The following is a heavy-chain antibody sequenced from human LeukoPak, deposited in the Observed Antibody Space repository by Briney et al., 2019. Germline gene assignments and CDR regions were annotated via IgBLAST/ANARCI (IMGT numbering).Heavy chain of an antibody. CDR3: AKEIGAIGTPAFDY. CDR1: GFTFSSYA. D-gene: IGHD5-12*01. Sequence: GGSLRLSCAASGFTFSSYAISWVRQAPGKGLEWVSGITDNGAGAYYADSVKGRFTISRDNSRSTLYLQMSSLRVEDTAVYYCAKEIGAIGTPAFDYWGQGTLVTVSS. J-gene: IGHJ4*02. CDR2: ITDNGAGA. V-gene: IGHV3-23*01.